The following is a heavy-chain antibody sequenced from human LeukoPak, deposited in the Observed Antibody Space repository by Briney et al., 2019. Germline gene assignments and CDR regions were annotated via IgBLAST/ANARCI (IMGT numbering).Heavy chain of an antibody. V-gene: IGHV3-23*01. Sequence: PGGSLRLSCAASAFTFNNYAMSWVRQAPGKGLEWVSAISGSGGTTYYADSVKGRFTISRDNSKNTLYLQMNSLRAEDTAVYYCAKCGGAILEWLSKYYFDYWGQGALVTVSS. CDR2: ISGSGGTT. CDR3: AKCGGAILEWLSKYYFDY. J-gene: IGHJ4*02. D-gene: IGHD3-3*01. CDR1: AFTFNNYA.